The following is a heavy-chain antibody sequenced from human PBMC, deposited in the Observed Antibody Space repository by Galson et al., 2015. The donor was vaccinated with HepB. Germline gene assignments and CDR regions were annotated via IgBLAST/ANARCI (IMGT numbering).Heavy chain of an antibody. J-gene: IGHJ6*03. CDR3: ARVTIPTTIDYYYYIDV. CDR1: GYSFTSYW. D-gene: IGHD2-2*02. CDR2: IDPSDSDT. V-gene: IGHV5-10-1*01. Sequence: QSGAEVKKPGESLRISCKGSGYSFTSYWISWVRQMPGKGLEWLGRIDPSDSDTNYSPSFQGHVTISADKSISTAYLQWSSLKASDTAMYYCARVTIPTTIDYYYYIDVWGKGTTVTVSS.